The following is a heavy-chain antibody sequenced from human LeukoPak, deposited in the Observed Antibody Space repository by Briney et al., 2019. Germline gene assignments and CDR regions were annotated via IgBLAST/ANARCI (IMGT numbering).Heavy chain of an antibody. J-gene: IGHJ4*02. Sequence: SGPTLVKPTQTPTLTCTFSGFSLSTSGVGVGWIRQPPGKALEWLALIYWNDDKRYSPSLKSRLTITKDTSKNQVVLTMTNMDPVDTATYYCARGVGKLRFLEWYVDYWGQGTLVTVSS. V-gene: IGHV2-5*01. CDR1: GFSLSTSGVG. CDR2: IYWNDDK. D-gene: IGHD3-3*01. CDR3: ARGVGKLRFLEWYVDY.